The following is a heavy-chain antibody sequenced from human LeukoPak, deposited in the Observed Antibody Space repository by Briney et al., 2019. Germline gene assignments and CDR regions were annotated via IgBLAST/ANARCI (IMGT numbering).Heavy chain of an antibody. J-gene: IGHJ4*02. V-gene: IGHV1-2*02. D-gene: IGHD6-19*01. Sequence: ASVKVSCKASGYTFTDFYIHWVRQAPGQGLEWMGCINPNSGVTKYAQKFQGRVTMTRDTSISTAYMEVSRLRSDDTAVYYCARNSLSEAGPAGWGQGTLVTVSS. CDR1: GYTFTDFY. CDR3: ARNSLSEAGPAG. CDR2: INPNSGVT.